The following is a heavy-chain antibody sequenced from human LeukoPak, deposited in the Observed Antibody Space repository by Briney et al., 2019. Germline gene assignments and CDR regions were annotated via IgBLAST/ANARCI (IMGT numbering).Heavy chain of an antibody. CDR2: INHSGST. J-gene: IGHJ6*03. CDR3: ARGSRDIVVVPAAILVHYYYYMDV. V-gene: IGHV4-34*01. D-gene: IGHD2-2*02. Sequence: SETLSLTCAVYGGSFSGYYWSWIRQPPGKGLEWIGEINHSGSTNYNPSLKSRVTISVDTSKNQFSQKLSSVTAADTAVYYCARGSRDIVVVPAAILVHYYYYMDVWGKGTTVTVSS. CDR1: GGSFSGYY.